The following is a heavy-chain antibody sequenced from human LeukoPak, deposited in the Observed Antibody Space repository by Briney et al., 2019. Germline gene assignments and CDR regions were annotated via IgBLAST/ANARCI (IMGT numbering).Heavy chain of an antibody. D-gene: IGHD2-21*01. CDR3: AKDFHWRGGDCCYYFDY. CDR2: IRFDGNNE. CDR1: GFTFSTYG. Sequence: GGSLRLSCAASGFTFSTYGMHWARQAPGKGLEWVAFIRFDGNNEYYTDSVKGRFTISRDNSKNRLYLQMNSLRAEDTAVYYRAKDFHWRGGDCCYYFDYWGQGTLVTVSS. V-gene: IGHV3-30*02. J-gene: IGHJ4*02.